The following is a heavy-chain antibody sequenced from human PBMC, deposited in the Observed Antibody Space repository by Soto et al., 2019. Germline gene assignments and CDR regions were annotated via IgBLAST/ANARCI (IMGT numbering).Heavy chain of an antibody. CDR1: GVTFSKFI. J-gene: IGHJ6*02. D-gene: IGHD6-19*01. CDR3: AKVRYSSPMGYYYGMDV. Sequence: QVQLAQSGGEVKKPGSSVKVSCKASGVTFSKFIMTWVRQAPGLGLEWVGGIIPIFGTANYAQKFQGRVTITADESTSTSDLEVSNLRSEDTAVYYCAKVRYSSPMGYYYGMDVWGQGTAVTVSS. CDR2: IIPIFGTA. V-gene: IGHV1-69*01.